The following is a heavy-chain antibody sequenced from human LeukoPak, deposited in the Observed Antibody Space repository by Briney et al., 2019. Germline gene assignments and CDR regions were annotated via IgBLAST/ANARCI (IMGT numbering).Heavy chain of an antibody. CDR2: IYHSGST. Sequence: SETLSLTCAVSGYSISSGFYWGWIRQPPGKGLEWIGSIYHSGSTYYNPSLKSRVTISVDTSKNQFSLKLSSVTAADAAVYYCARDLGAINLYYFDYWGQGTLVTVSS. CDR1: GYSISSGFY. J-gene: IGHJ4*02. CDR3: ARDLGAINLYYFDY. V-gene: IGHV4-38-2*02. D-gene: IGHD1-26*01.